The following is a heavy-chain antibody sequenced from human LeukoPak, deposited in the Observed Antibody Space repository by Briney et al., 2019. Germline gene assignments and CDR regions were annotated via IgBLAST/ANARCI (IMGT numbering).Heavy chain of an antibody. Sequence: GASVKVSCKASGYTFTSYDINWVRQATGQGLEWMGWMNPNSGNTGYAQKFQGRVTMTRNTSISTAYMELSSLRSEDTAVCYCARGFWGGSSGYSLYYYYYGMDVWGQGTTVTVSS. CDR1: GYTFTSYD. V-gene: IGHV1-8*01. D-gene: IGHD3-22*01. CDR3: ARGFWGGSSGYSLYYYYYGMDV. J-gene: IGHJ6*02. CDR2: MNPNSGNT.